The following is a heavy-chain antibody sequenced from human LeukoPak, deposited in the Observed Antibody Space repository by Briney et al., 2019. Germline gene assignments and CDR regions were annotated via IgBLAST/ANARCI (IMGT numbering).Heavy chain of an antibody. V-gene: IGHV4-61*08. CDR3: AGRYIYGSNAFDI. Sequence: SGPTLVNPTQTLTLTCTFSGFSLSTSGMCVSWIRQPPGKGLEWIGYISYSGSTNYNPSLKSRVTISVDTSKNQFSLKLSSVTAADTAVYYCAGRYIYGSNAFDIWGQGTMVTVSS. D-gene: IGHD5-18*01. CDR1: GFSLSTSGMC. J-gene: IGHJ3*02. CDR2: ISYSGST.